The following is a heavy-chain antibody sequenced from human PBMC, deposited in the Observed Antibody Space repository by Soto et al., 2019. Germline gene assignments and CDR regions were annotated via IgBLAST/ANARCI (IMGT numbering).Heavy chain of an antibody. CDR3: ARDAYDSSGYYYYSGMDV. V-gene: IGHV3-33*01. CDR1: GFTFSSYG. D-gene: IGHD3-22*01. J-gene: IGHJ6*02. Sequence: QVQLVESGGGVVQPGRSLRLSCAASGFTFSSYGMHWVRQAPGKGLEWVAVIWYDGSNKYYADSVKGRFTISRDNSKNTLYLQMNSLRAEDTAVYYCARDAYDSSGYYYYSGMDVWGQGTTVTVSS. CDR2: IWYDGSNK.